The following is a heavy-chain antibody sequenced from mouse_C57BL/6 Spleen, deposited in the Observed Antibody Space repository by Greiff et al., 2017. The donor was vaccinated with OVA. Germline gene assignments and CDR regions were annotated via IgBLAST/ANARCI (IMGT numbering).Heavy chain of an antibody. V-gene: IGHV1-52*01. D-gene: IGHD1-1*01. CDR1: GYTFTSYW. J-gene: IGHJ3*01. CDR3: ARSSYYYGSRGFAY. Sequence: VQLQQPGAELVRPGSSVKLSCKASGYTFTSYWMHWVKQRPIQGLEWIGNIDPSDSETHYNQKFKDKATLTVDKSSSTAYMQLSSLTSEDSAVYYCARSSYYYGSRGFAYWGQGTLVTVSA. CDR2: IDPSDSET.